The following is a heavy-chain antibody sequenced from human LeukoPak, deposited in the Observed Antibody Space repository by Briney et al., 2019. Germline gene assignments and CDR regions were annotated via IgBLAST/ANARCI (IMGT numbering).Heavy chain of an antibody. CDR1: GFTFSSYA. Sequence: GGSLRLSCAASGFTFSSYAMSWVRQAPGKGLEWVSYISSSGSTIYYADSVKGRFTISRDNAKNSLYLQMNSLRAEDTAVYYCAREYSSSLYYYYYMDVWGKGTTVTVSS. J-gene: IGHJ6*03. CDR3: AREYSSSLYYYYYMDV. D-gene: IGHD6-6*01. CDR2: ISSSGSTI. V-gene: IGHV3-48*04.